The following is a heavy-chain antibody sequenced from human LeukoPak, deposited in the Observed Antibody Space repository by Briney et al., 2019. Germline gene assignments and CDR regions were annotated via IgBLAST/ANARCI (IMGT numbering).Heavy chain of an antibody. V-gene: IGHV1-2*02. Sequence: ASVKVSCKASGYTFTGYYMHWVRQAPGQGLEWMGWINPNSGGTNYAQKFQGRVTMTRDTSISTAYMELSRLRSDDTAVYYCARCDVRYFDLCAFDIWGQGTMVTVSS. J-gene: IGHJ3*02. CDR1: GYTFTGYY. CDR3: ARCDVRYFDLCAFDI. CDR2: INPNSGGT. D-gene: IGHD3-9*01.